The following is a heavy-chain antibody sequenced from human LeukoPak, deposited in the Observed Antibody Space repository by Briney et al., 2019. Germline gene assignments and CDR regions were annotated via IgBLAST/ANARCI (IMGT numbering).Heavy chain of an antibody. Sequence: ASETLSLTCTVSGGSISNYYWSWIRQPPGKGLEWIGYIYYSGSTNYNPSLKSRVTISIDTSKNQFSLKPSSVTAADTAVYYCARDMGYCSSTSCSFGSHYYYMDVWGKGTTVTVSS. D-gene: IGHD2-2*01. CDR3: ARDMGYCSSTSCSFGSHYYYMDV. J-gene: IGHJ6*03. V-gene: IGHV4-59*01. CDR1: GGSISNYY. CDR2: IYYSGST.